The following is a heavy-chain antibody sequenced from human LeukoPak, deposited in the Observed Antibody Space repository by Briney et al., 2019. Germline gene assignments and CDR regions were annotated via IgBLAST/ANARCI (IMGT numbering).Heavy chain of an antibody. D-gene: IGHD1-26*01. Sequence: GGSLRLSCAASGFTFSSYGMHWVRQAPGKGLEWVAFIRYDGSNKYYADSVKGRFTISRDNSKNTLYLQMNSLRAEDTAVYYCAKLMMVGAWITMDYFDYWGQGALVTVSS. CDR2: IRYDGSNK. J-gene: IGHJ4*02. CDR1: GFTFSSYG. CDR3: AKLMMVGAWITMDYFDY. V-gene: IGHV3-30*02.